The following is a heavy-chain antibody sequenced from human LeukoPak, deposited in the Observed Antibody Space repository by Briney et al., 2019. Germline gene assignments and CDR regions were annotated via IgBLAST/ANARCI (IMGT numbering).Heavy chain of an antibody. D-gene: IGHD5-12*01. CDR1: GYTFTSYG. Sequence: ASVKVSCKASGYTFTSYGINWVRQAPGQGLEWMGWISAYSGNINYAQKLQGRVTMTTDTSTRTAYMELRSLRSDDTAVYYCARDGFLGIVATNGMDVWGQGTTVTVSS. J-gene: IGHJ6*02. CDR3: ARDGFLGIVATNGMDV. V-gene: IGHV1-18*01. CDR2: ISAYSGNI.